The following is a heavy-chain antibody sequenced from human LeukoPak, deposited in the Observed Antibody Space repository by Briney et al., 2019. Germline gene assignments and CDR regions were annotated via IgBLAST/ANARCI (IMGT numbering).Heavy chain of an antibody. CDR3: ARETDSSGYYYDAFDI. V-gene: IGHV4-31*03. J-gene: IGHJ3*02. CDR2: IYYSGST. Sequence: SETLSLTCTVSGGSISSGGYYWSWIRQHPGKGLEWIGYIYYSGSTYYSPSLKSRVTISVDTSKNQFSLKLSSVTAADTAVYYCARETDSSGYYYDAFDIWGQGTMVTVSS. D-gene: IGHD3-22*01. CDR1: GGSISSGGYY.